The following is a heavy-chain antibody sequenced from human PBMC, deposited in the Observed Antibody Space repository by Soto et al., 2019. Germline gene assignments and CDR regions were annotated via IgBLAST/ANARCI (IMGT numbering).Heavy chain of an antibody. Sequence: ASVKVSCKASGYTFTSYGISWVRQAPGQGLEWMGWISAYNGNTNYAQKLQGRVTMTTDTSTSTAYMELRSLRSDDTAVYYCARSGPLTTIYDILTGYLPHYYYGMDVWGQGTTVTVSS. CDR1: GYTFTSYG. CDR2: ISAYNGNT. CDR3: ARSGPLTTIYDILTGYLPHYYYGMDV. V-gene: IGHV1-18*01. D-gene: IGHD3-9*01. J-gene: IGHJ6*02.